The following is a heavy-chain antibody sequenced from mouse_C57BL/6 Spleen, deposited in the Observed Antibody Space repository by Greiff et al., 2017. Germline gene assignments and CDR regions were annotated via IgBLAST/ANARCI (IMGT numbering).Heavy chain of an antibody. CDR2: IRNKANGYTT. Sequence: EVMLVESGGGLVQPGGSLSLSCAASGFTFTDYYMSWVRQPPGKALEWLGFIRNKANGYTTEYSASVKGRFTISRDNSQSILYLQMNALRAEDSATYYCARYIKTFYYAMDYWGQGTSVTVSS. CDR3: ARYIKTFYYAMDY. CDR1: GFTFTDYY. J-gene: IGHJ4*01. V-gene: IGHV7-3*01.